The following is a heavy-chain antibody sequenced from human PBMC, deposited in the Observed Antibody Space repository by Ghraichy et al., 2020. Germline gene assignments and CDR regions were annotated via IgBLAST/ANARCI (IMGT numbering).Heavy chain of an antibody. D-gene: IGHD2-2*01. J-gene: IGHJ5*02. CDR2: INHSGST. V-gene: IGHV4-34*01. CDR1: GGSFSGYY. Sequence: SETLSLTCAVYGGSFSGYYWSWIRQPPGKGLEWIGEINHSGSTNYNPSLKSRVTISVDTSKNQFSLKLSSVTAADTAVYYCARQKTKSRYCSSTSCPKNWFDPWGQGTLVTVSS. CDR3: ARQKTKSRYCSSTSCPKNWFDP.